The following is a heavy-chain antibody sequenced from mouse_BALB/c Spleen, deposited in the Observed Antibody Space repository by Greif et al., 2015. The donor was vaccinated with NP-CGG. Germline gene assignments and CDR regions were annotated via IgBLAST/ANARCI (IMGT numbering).Heavy chain of an antibody. V-gene: IGHV1S81*02. J-gene: IGHJ4*01. CDR3: AIYDGYYYYAMDY. D-gene: IGHD2-3*01. CDR1: GYTFTSYW. Sequence: QVQLQQSGAELVKPGASVKLSCKASGYTFTSYWMHWVKQRPGQGLEWIGEINPSNGRTNYNEKFKSKATLTVDKSPSTAYMQLGSLTSEDSAVYYCAIYDGYYYYAMDYWGQGTSVTVSS. CDR2: INPSNGRT.